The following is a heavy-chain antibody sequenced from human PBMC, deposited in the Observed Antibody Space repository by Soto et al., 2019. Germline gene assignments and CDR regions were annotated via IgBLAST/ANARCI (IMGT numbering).Heavy chain of an antibody. V-gene: IGHV3-11*01. J-gene: IGHJ6*03. CDR3: ASGVAASHFYYYYMDV. CDR1: GFTFSDSY. Sequence: GSLRLSCAASGFTFSDSYMSWIRQAPGKGLEWVSYISGSGSTIYYADSVKGRFTISRDNAKNSLHLQMNSLRAEDTAVYYCASGVAASHFYYYYMDVWGKGTTVTVSS. CDR2: ISGSGSTI. D-gene: IGHD2-15*01.